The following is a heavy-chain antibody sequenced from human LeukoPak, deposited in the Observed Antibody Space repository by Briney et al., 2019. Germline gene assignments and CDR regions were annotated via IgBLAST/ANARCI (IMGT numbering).Heavy chain of an antibody. CDR3: ARLYYYGSGSYFGDY. J-gene: IGHJ4*02. D-gene: IGHD3-10*01. CDR1: GFTFSGYW. Sequence: PGGSLRLSYAASGFTFSGYWMHWVRQAPGKGLVWVSRINSYGSSTAYADAVKGRFTISRDNAKDTLYLQMNSLRAEDTAVYYCARLYYYGSGSYFGDYWGQGTRVTVSS. V-gene: IGHV3-74*01. CDR2: INSYGSST.